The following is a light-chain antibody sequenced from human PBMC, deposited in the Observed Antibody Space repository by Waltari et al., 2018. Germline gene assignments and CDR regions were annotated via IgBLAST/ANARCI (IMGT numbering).Light chain of an antibody. CDR3: QAWDSRTGV. CDR2: QDN. Sequence: SYELTQPPSVSVTPGQTASITCPGDKLGDKYASWYQQKPGQSPVLVIYQDNKRPSGIPERISGSNSGNTATLTISGTQTMDEADYYCQAWDSRTGVFGTGTKVTVL. J-gene: IGLJ1*01. V-gene: IGLV3-1*01. CDR1: KLGDKY.